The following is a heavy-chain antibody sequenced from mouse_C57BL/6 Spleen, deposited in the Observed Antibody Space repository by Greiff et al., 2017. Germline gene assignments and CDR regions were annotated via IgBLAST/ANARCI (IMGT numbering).Heavy chain of an antibody. Sequence: EVKLVESGPGLVKPSQSLSLTCSVTGYSITSGYYWNWIRQFPGNKLEWMGYISYDGSNNYNPSLKNRISITRDTSKNQFFLKLNSVTTEDTATYYCARRWGKGAMDYWGQGTSVTVSS. CDR2: ISYDGSN. D-gene: IGHD2-1*01. J-gene: IGHJ4*01. CDR1: GYSITSGYY. V-gene: IGHV3-6*01. CDR3: ARRWGKGAMDY.